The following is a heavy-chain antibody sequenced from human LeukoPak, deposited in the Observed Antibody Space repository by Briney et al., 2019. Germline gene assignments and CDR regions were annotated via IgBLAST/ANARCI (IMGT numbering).Heavy chain of an antibody. D-gene: IGHD1-1*01. V-gene: IGHV3-9*01. CDR3: AKAVGYNWNDGTAFDY. CDR1: GFTFSNYA. CDR2: ISWNSGSI. J-gene: IGHJ4*02. Sequence: GGSLRLSCAASGFTFSNYAMHWVRQAPGKGLEWVSGISWNSGSIGYADSVKGRFTISRDNAKNSLYLQMNSLRAEDTALYYCAKAVGYNWNDGTAFDYWGQGTLVTVSS.